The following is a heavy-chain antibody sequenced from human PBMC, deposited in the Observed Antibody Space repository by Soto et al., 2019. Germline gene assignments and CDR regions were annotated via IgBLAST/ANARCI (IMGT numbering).Heavy chain of an antibody. CDR2: IYYSGST. J-gene: IGHJ4*02. CDR1: GGSISSSGYY. D-gene: IGHD5-12*01. V-gene: IGHV4-39*01. Sequence: SETLYLTCTVSGGSISSSGYYWGWIRQPPGKGLEWIGSIYYSGSTYYNPSLQSRLTISEDRSKNQFSLKLNSVTAADTAVYYCARHYSGYDLRGYWGQGTMVTVSS. CDR3: ARHYSGYDLRGY.